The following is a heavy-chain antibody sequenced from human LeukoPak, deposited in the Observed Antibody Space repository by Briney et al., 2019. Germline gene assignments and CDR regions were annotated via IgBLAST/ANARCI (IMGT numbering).Heavy chain of an antibody. Sequence: SETLSLTCTVSGGSISSYYWSWIRQPAGKGLEWIGRIYTSESTNYNPSLKSRVSMSVHTYKNQYSLKLSSVAAADTAVYYCARDEGMGRMAPPPLDYWGQGTMVTVSS. D-gene: IGHD2-8*01. J-gene: IGHJ4*02. CDR3: ARDEGMGRMAPPPLDY. CDR1: GGSISSYY. CDR2: IYTSEST. V-gene: IGHV4-4*07.